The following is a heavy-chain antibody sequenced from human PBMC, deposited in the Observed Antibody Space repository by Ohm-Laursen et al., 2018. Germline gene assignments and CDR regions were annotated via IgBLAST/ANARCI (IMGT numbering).Heavy chain of an antibody. Sequence: SLRLSCAASGFTFSSYGMHWVRQAPGKGLEWVAVISYDGSNKYYADSVKGRFTISRDNSKNTLFLQMNSLRAEDTAVYYCAKLFRTDGDYKYAVDVWGQETTVTVSS. CDR1: GFTFSSYG. CDR2: ISYDGSNK. V-gene: IGHV3-30*18. CDR3: AKLFRTDGDYKYAVDV. D-gene: IGHD4-17*01. J-gene: IGHJ6*02.